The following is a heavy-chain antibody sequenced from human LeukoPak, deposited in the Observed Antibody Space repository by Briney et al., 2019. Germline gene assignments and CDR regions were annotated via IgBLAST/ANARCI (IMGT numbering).Heavy chain of an antibody. Sequence: GGSLRLSCAASGFTFSSYSMNWVRQAPGKGLEWVSYISSSSSTIYYADSVKGRFTISRDNAKNSLYLQMNSLGAEDTAVYYCARGGYSYGYRDDYYYYMDVWGKGTTVTVSS. J-gene: IGHJ6*03. CDR3: ARGGYSYGYRDDYYYYMDV. CDR1: GFTFSSYS. D-gene: IGHD5-18*01. V-gene: IGHV3-48*01. CDR2: ISSSSSTI.